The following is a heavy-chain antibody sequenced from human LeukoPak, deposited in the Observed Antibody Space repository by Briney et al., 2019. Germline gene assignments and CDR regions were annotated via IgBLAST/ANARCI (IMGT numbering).Heavy chain of an antibody. J-gene: IGHJ4*02. D-gene: IGHD1-26*01. CDR2: ISYSGST. CDR3: ASGSYHFDY. V-gene: IGHV4-59*08. Sequence: SETLSLTCTVSGDSVSSYYWSWIRQPPGKGLEWIGYISYSGSTNYNPSLRGRVTISVDTSKNQFSLKLSSVTAADTAVYYCASGSYHFDYWGQGTLVTVSS. CDR1: GDSVSSYY.